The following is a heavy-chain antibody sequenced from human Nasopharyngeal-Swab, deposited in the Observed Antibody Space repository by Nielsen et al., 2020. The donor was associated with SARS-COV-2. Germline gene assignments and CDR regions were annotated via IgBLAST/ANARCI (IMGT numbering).Heavy chain of an antibody. CDR3: AQNGYCSGGSCPYLPFDY. V-gene: IGHV4-39*01. Sequence: SETLSLTCTVSGGSISSSSYYWGWIRQPPGKGLEWIGSIYYSGSTYYNPSLNSRVTISVDTSKNQFSLKLSSVTAADTAVYYCAQNGYCSGGSCPYLPFDYWGQGTLVTVSS. J-gene: IGHJ4*02. CDR1: GGSISSSSYY. CDR2: IYYSGST. D-gene: IGHD2-15*01.